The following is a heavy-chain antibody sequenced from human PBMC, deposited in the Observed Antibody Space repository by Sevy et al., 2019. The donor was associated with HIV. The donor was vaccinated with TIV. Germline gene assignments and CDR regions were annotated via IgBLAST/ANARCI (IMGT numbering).Heavy chain of an antibody. CDR3: ARGHPVYCSGGSCYSDWYFDL. D-gene: IGHD2-15*01. CDR1: GGSISSYY. J-gene: IGHJ2*01. CDR2: IYTSGST. V-gene: IGHV4-4*07. Sequence: SETLSLTCTVSGGSISSYYWSWIRQPAGKGLEWIGRIYTSGSTNYNPSLKSRVTMSVDTSKNQFSLKLSSVTAADTAVYYCARGHPVYCSGGSCYSDWYFDLWVRGTLVTVSS.